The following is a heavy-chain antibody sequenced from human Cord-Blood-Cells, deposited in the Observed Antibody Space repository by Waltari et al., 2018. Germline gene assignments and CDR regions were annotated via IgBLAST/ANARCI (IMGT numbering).Heavy chain of an antibody. CDR1: GFTCRSYG. CDR3: AKVGRYDYYGMDV. CDR2: IRYDGSNK. V-gene: IGHV3-30*02. D-gene: IGHD3-16*01. J-gene: IGHJ6*02. Sequence: QVQLVESGGGVVQPGGSLRLSCAASGFTCRSYGRHWARQAPGKGLEWVAFIRYDGSNKYYADSVKGRFTISRDNSKNTLYLQMNSLRAEDTAVYYCAKVGRYDYYGMDVWGQGTTVTVSS.